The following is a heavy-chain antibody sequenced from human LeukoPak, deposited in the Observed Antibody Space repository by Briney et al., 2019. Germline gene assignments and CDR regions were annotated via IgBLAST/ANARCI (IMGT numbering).Heavy chain of an antibody. J-gene: IGHJ4*02. D-gene: IGHD3-16*01. Sequence: PGGSLRLSCAASGFTFSSYNMNWVRQAPGKGLEWVSGINWNGGSTGYADSVKGRFTISRDNAKNSLYLQMNSLRAEDTALYYCARDFGNFKLRLGVGVLYFYYWGQGTLVTVSS. V-gene: IGHV3-20*04. CDR1: GFTFSSYN. CDR3: ARDFGNFKLRLGVGVLYFYY. CDR2: INWNGGST.